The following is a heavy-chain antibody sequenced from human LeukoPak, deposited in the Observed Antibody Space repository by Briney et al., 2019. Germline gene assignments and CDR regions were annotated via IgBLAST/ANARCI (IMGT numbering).Heavy chain of an antibody. J-gene: IGHJ4*02. D-gene: IGHD3-22*01. Sequence: SETLSLTCTVSGGSISSYYWSWIRQPPGKGLEWIGYIYYSGSTNYNPSLKSRVTISVDTSKNQFSLKLSSVTAADTAVYYCARSGYYYDSSGYYRKPAFDCWGQGTLATVSS. CDR2: IYYSGST. CDR3: ARSGYYYDSSGYYRKPAFDC. CDR1: GGSISSYY. V-gene: IGHV4-59*01.